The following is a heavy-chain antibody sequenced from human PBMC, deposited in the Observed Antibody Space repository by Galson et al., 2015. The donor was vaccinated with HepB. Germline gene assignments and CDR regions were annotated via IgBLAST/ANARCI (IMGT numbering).Heavy chain of an antibody. J-gene: IGHJ4*02. CDR3: ARDHYDYVWGSYRFDNYFDY. D-gene: IGHD3-16*02. CDR1: GFTFSSYA. Sequence: SLRLSCAASGFTFSSYAMHWVRQAPGKGLEWVAVISYDGSNKYYADSVKGRFTISRDNSKNTLYLQMNSLRAEDTAVYYCARDHYDYVWGSYRFDNYFDYWGQGTLVTVSS. CDR2: ISYDGSNK. V-gene: IGHV3-30-3*01.